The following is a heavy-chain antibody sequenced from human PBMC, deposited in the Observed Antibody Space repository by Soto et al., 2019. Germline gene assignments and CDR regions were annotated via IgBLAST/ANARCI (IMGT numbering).Heavy chain of an antibody. J-gene: IGHJ4*02. Sequence: SETLSLTCTVSGGSISSYYWSWIRQPPGKGLEWIGYIYYSGSTNYNPSLKSRVTISVDTSKNQFSLKLSSVTAADTAVYYCARVATWLGSPSFDYWGQGTLVTVSS. D-gene: IGHD6-19*01. CDR3: ARVATWLGSPSFDY. CDR1: GGSISSYY. V-gene: IGHV4-59*01. CDR2: IYYSGST.